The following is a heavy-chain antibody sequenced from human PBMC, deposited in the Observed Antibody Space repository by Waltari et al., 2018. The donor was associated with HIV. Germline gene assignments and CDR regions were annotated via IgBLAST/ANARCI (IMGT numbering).Heavy chain of an antibody. J-gene: IGHJ4*02. V-gene: IGHV3-66*01. D-gene: IGHD4-17*01. Sequence: RVAESGGGSVQPGGSLRLSCAASGFAVRTNYLGWVRPAPGKGLEWVSLITDTGATYCADSVKDRFTISRDTSRDTVHLQMINLRAEDTAVYFCVREFNPRTTTSYYFDYWGQGTLVTVSS. CDR3: VREFNPRTTTSYYFDY. CDR1: GFAVRTNY. CDR2: ITDTGAT.